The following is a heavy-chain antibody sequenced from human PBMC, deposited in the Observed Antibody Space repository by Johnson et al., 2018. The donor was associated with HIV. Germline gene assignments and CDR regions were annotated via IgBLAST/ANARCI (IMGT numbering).Heavy chain of an antibody. CDR2: ISYDAGNK. V-gene: IGHV3-30*03. CDR3: ARVNGILLHAFDI. J-gene: IGHJ3*02. CDR1: GFTFSSYG. D-gene: IGHD2-15*01. Sequence: VQLVESGGGVVQPGRSLRLSCAASGFTFSSYGMHWVRQAPGKGLEWVAVISYDAGNKYYADSVKGRFTISRDNSKNTLFVQMDSLRAEDTALYYCARVNGILLHAFDIWGQGTMVTVSS.